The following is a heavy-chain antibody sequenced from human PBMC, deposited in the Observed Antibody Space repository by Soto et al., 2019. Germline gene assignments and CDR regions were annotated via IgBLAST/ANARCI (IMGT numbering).Heavy chain of an antibody. CDR3: ARLALRLQVWGMDV. J-gene: IGHJ6*02. D-gene: IGHD3-3*02. CDR2: IYYSGST. V-gene: IGHV4-61*01. CDR1: GASVSSGSSF. Sequence: QVQLQESGPGLVKPSETLSLTCTVSGASVSSGSSFWTWLRQPPGKGLEWIGYIYYSGSTKYNPSLKSRVPISVDTSKNQFSLKLTSLTAADTAVYYCARLALRLQVWGMDVWGQGTTVTVSS.